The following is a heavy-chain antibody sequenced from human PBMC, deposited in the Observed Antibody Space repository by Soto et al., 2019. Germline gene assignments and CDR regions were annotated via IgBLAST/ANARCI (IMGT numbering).Heavy chain of an antibody. CDR1: GYPYTNSY. V-gene: IGHV1-2*02. D-gene: IGHD6-19*01. CDR2: IHPNTGGT. J-gene: IGHJ6*03. Sequence: QVQLVQSGAEVRKPGASVKVSCKASGYPYTNSYMHWVRQAPGQGLEWMGWIHPNTGGTNYAQKCQGQVILTRDTSVSTANMEMNRLPSDETAVYFCASHFRTRGWFPLAGNCAIDGWGEGTTVTVS. CDR3: ASHFRTRGWFPLAGNCAIDG.